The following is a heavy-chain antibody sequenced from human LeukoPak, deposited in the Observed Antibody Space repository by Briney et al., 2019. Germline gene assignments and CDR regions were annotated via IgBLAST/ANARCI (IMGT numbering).Heavy chain of an antibody. V-gene: IGHV1-8*01. D-gene: IGHD6-19*01. Sequence: ASVKVSCKASGYTFTSYDINWVRQATGQGLEWMGWMNPNSGSTGYAQKFQGRVTMTRNTSISTAYMELSSLRSEDTAVYYCARGLKQWLGQYGMDVWGQGTTVTVSS. CDR3: ARGLKQWLGQYGMDV. CDR1: GYTFTSYD. J-gene: IGHJ6*02. CDR2: MNPNSGST.